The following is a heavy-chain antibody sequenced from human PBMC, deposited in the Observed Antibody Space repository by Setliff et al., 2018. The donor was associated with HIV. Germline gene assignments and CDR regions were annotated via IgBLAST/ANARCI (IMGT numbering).Heavy chain of an antibody. Sequence: LSLTCAVYGASFSGYNWTWIRQPPGKGLEWIGEINHSGSTNYNPPLKSRVIMSVDTSKNQFSLRLTSVTAADTAVYYCTRLFPASNNYPFDAFDLWGQGTLVTVSS. V-gene: IGHV4-34*01. J-gene: IGHJ3*01. D-gene: IGHD2-21*01. CDR2: INHSGST. CDR1: GASFSGYN. CDR3: TRLFPASNNYPFDAFDL.